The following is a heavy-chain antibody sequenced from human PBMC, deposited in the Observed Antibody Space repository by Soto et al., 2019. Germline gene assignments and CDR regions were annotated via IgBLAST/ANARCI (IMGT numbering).Heavy chain of an antibody. D-gene: IGHD3-10*01. V-gene: IGHV3-30-3*01. CDR2: ISYDGSNK. Sequence: GGSLRLSCAASGFTFSSYAMHWVRQAPGKGLEWVAVISYDGSNKYYADSVKGRFTISRDNSKNTLYLQMNSLRAEDTAVYYCARDAYYYGSGSYFAYWGQGTLVTVSS. CDR3: ARDAYYYGSGSYFAY. CDR1: GFTFSSYA. J-gene: IGHJ4*02.